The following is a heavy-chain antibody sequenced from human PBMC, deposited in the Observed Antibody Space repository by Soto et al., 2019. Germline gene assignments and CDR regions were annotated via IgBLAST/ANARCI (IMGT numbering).Heavy chain of an antibody. V-gene: IGHV3-48*02. CDR1: GFTFSSYS. CDR3: ARDSPRYSSSWSRFDP. CDR2: ISSSSSTI. D-gene: IGHD6-13*01. Sequence: EVQLVESGGGLVQPGGSLRLSCAASGFTFSSYSMNWVRQAPGKGREGVSYISSSSSTIYYADSVKGRFTISRDNAKNSLYLQMNSLRDEDTAVYYCARDSPRYSSSWSRFDPWGQGTLVTVSS. J-gene: IGHJ5*02.